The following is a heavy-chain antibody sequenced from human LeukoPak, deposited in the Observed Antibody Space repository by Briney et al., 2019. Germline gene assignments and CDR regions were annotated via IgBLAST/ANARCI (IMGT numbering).Heavy chain of an antibody. J-gene: IGHJ3*02. CDR3: AREGYYYDSSGYYDAFDI. CDR2: ISSSSSYI. D-gene: IGHD3-22*01. Sequence: GGSLRLSRAASGFTFSSYSMNWVRQAPGKGLEWVSSISSSSSYIYYADSVKGRFTISRDNAKNSLYLQMNSLRAEDAAVYYCAREGYYYDSSGYYDAFDIWGQGTMVTVSS. CDR1: GFTFSSYS. V-gene: IGHV3-21*01.